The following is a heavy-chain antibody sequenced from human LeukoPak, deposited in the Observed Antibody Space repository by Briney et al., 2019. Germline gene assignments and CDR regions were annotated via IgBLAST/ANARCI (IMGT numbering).Heavy chain of an antibody. J-gene: IGHJ4*02. CDR2: ISSSSDI. CDR3: ATGYTSGTRIDY. CDR1: GFTFSSYA. V-gene: IGHV3-21*01. D-gene: IGHD6-19*01. Sequence: KSGGSLRLSCAASGFTFSSYAMSWVRQAPGKGLEWVSAISSSSDIYYTDSVKGRFTISRDNANNFLYLQVSSLRAEDTAVYYCATGYTSGTRIDYWGQGTLVSVSS.